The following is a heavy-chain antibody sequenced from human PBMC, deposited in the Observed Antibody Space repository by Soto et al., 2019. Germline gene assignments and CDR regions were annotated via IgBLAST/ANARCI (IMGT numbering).Heavy chain of an antibody. Sequence: GGSLRLSCAASGFTFSSYWMHWVRQAPGKGLVWVSRISGGGSTYTYADSVKGRFTISRDNFENMLYLQMSSLKAEDTAIYYCAKRLSYGSGSYCVFDVWGQGTMVTVSS. CDR2: ISGGGSTY. J-gene: IGHJ3*01. V-gene: IGHV3-74*03. CDR1: GFTFSSYW. D-gene: IGHD3-10*01. CDR3: AKRLSYGSGSYCVFDV.